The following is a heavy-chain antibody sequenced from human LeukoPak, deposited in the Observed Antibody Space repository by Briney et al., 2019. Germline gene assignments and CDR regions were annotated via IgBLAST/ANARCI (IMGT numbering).Heavy chain of an antibody. CDR3: ARGGLVGAFDY. CDR1: GFTLSNYW. J-gene: IGHJ4*02. V-gene: IGHV3-74*01. CDR2: ITNDALAT. D-gene: IGHD2-2*01. Sequence: PGGSLRLSCATSGFTLSNYWMHWVRQVPGEGLVRVSHITNDALATNYADSVKGRFIISRDSAKNTLYLQMNNLRAEDTAVYYCARGGLVGAFDYWGQGTLVTVSS.